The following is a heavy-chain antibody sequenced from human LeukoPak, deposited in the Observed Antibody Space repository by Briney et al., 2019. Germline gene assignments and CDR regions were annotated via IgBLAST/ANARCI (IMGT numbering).Heavy chain of an antibody. CDR3: AAAHYGGNSGPLFFDY. Sequence: ASVKVSCKASGFTFTSSAVQWVRQARGQRLEWIGWIVVGSGNTNYAQKFQERVTITRDMSTSTAYMELSSLRSEDTAVYYCAAAHYGGNSGPLFFDYWGQGTLVTVSS. CDR2: IVVGSGNT. CDR1: GFTFTSSA. V-gene: IGHV1-58*01. D-gene: IGHD4-23*01. J-gene: IGHJ4*02.